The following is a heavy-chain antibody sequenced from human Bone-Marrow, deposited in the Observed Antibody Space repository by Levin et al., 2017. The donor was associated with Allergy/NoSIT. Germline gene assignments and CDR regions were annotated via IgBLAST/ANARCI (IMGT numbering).Heavy chain of an antibody. CDR3: AKTGQFEY. D-gene: IGHD3-10*01. V-gene: IGHV3-23*01. CDR2: ISISGGNT. CDR1: ELTLSLFP. J-gene: IGHJ4*02. Sequence: PGGSLRLSCVASELTLSLFPMSWVRQAPGKGLEWVSTISISGGNTWYADSVKGRFTISRDNSRNTLSLQMNSLTVEDTAIYYCAKTGQFEYWGQGTLVTVSS.